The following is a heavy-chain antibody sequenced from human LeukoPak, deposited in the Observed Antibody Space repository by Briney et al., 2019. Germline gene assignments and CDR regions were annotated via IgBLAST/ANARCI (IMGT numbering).Heavy chain of an antibody. CDR1: GFTFSSSP. J-gene: IGHJ4*02. CDR2: ISADGPT. D-gene: IGHD4-23*01. CDR3: AKVSQGGNSGGYEGD. Sequence: GGSLRLSCAASGFTFSSSPMSWVRQAPGKGLDWVSSISADGPTYYADSVKGRFTISRDNSKNTLYLQMNSLRGEDTAVYYCAKVSQGGNSGGYEGDGGQGPLVPVSS. V-gene: IGHV3-23*01.